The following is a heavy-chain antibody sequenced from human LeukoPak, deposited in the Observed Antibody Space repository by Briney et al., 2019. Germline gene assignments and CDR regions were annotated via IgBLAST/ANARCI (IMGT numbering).Heavy chain of an antibody. J-gene: IGHJ4*02. CDR1: GFTFSSYA. V-gene: IGHV3-23*01. CDR2: ISGSGGST. Sequence: PGGSLRLSCAASGFTFSSYAMSWVRQAPGKGLEWVSAISGSGGSTYYAGSVKGRFTISRDNSKNTLYLQMNSLRAEDTAVYYCAKDMADYYDSSGYQFDYWGQGTLVTVSS. CDR3: AKDMADYYDSSGYQFDY. D-gene: IGHD3-22*01.